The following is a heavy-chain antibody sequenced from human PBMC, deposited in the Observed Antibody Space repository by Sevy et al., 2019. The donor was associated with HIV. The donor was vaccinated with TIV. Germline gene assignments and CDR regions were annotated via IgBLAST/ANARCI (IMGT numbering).Heavy chain of an antibody. CDR1: GDSVSTYSAA. CDR2: TYYKSKWYN. CDR3: ARESRWFSFHFDY. J-gene: IGHJ4*02. V-gene: IGHV6-1*01. D-gene: IGHD3-10*01. Sequence: KQSQTLSLTCAISGDSVSTYSAAWNWIRQSPSGGLEWLGMTYYKSKWYNDYALSVKSRISINPDTPKNQISLQLNSVTPEDTAVYYCARESRWFSFHFDYWGQGTLVTVSS.